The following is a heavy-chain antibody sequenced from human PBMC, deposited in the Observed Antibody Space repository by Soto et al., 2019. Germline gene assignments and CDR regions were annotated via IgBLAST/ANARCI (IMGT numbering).Heavy chain of an antibody. CDR1: GYTVTGYD. J-gene: IGHJ5*02. CDR2: MNPNTGYT. Sequence: GASVKVSCTASGYTVTGYDIHCVRQATGQGLEWMGWMNPNTGYTANAQKLQGRVTMTTDTSTSTAYMELRSLRSDDTAVYYCARDRGYNWNYGWFDPWGQGTLVTVSS. D-gene: IGHD1-7*01. V-gene: IGHV1-8*01. CDR3: ARDRGYNWNYGWFDP.